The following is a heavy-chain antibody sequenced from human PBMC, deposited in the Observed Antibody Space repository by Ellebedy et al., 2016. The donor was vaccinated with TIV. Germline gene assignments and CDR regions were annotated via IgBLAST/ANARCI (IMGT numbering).Heavy chain of an antibody. CDR3: ARDSSGYYYTVGAFDI. CDR1: GGTFSSYT. D-gene: IGHD3-22*01. V-gene: IGHV1-69*13. Sequence: AASVKVSCKASGGTFSSYTISWVRQAPGQGLEWMGGIIPIFATANYAQKFQGRVTITADESTSTAYMELSSLRSEDTAVYYCARDSSGYYYTVGAFDIWGQGTMVTVS. CDR2: IIPIFATA. J-gene: IGHJ3*02.